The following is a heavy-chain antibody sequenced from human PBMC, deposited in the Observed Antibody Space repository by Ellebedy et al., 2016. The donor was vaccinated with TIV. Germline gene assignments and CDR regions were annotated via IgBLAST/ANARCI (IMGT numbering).Heavy chain of an antibody. CDR2: INESGST. V-gene: IGHV4-34*01. Sequence: GSLRLXXAVYGGSFSGYFWTWIRQPPGKGLEWIGEINESGSTNYNPSLKSRVTISVDTSKNQISLRLTSVTTADTAVYYCARSGSGRGFGYWGQGISVTVSS. CDR1: GGSFSGYF. D-gene: IGHD2-15*01. J-gene: IGHJ4*02. CDR3: ARSGSGRGFGY.